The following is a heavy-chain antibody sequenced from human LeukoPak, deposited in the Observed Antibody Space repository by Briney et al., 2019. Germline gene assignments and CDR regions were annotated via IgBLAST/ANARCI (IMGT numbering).Heavy chain of an antibody. Sequence: PSETLSLTCTVSGGSISSSSYYWGWIRQPPGKGLEWIGSIYYSGSTYYNPSLKSRVTISVDTSKNQFSLKLSSVTAADTAVYYCARLGPLDYWGQGTLVTVSS. CDR2: IYYSGST. CDR1: GGSISSSSYY. J-gene: IGHJ4*02. D-gene: IGHD3-16*01. V-gene: IGHV4-39*01. CDR3: ARLGPLDY.